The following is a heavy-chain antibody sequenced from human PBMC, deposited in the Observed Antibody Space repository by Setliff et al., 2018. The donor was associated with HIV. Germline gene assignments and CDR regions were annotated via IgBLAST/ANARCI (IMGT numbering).Heavy chain of an antibody. V-gene: IGHV3-30*01. D-gene: IGHD2-21*01. CDR3: ARDRNCGNGCYSSADH. Sequence: PGGSLRLSCAASGFIFRSLTMHWVRQAPGKGLEWVAVMSGDANSQYYADSVRGRFTISRDNSKNTACLQMNSLTTEDTAVYYCARDRNCGNGCYSSADHWGLGTLVTVSS. J-gene: IGHJ4*02. CDR2: MSGDANSQ. CDR1: GFIFRSLT.